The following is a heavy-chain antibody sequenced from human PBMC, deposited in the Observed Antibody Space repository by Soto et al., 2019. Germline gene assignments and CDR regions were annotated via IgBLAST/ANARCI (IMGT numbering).Heavy chain of an antibody. CDR2: IYYSGST. Sequence: PSETLSLTCTVSGGSISSSSYYWGWIRQPPGKGLEWIGCIYYSGSTYYNPSLKSRVTISVDTSKNQFSLKLSSVTAADTAVYYCARDESGMDVWGQGTTVTVSS. CDR1: GGSISSSSYY. J-gene: IGHJ6*02. V-gene: IGHV4-39*07. CDR3: ARDESGMDV.